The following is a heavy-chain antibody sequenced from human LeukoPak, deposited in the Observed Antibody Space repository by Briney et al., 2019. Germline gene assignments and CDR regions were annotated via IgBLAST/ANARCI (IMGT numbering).Heavy chain of an antibody. J-gene: IGHJ4*02. V-gene: IGHV4-39*01. D-gene: IGHD3/OR15-3a*01. Sequence: PSETLSPTCTVSGVSISSSNSYWGWTRQPPGKGLEWIGSIYYSGNTYYNASLKSQVSISIDTSKNQFSLRLTSVTAADTAVYYCARQTGSGLFILPGGQGTLVTVSS. CDR1: GVSISSSNSY. CDR3: ARQTGSGLFILP. CDR2: IYYSGNT.